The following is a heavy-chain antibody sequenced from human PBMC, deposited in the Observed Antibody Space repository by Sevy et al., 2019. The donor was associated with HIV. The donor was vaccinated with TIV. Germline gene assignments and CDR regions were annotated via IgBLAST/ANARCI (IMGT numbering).Heavy chain of an antibody. V-gene: IGHV3-33*01. CDR1: GFTFSSYG. Sequence: GGSLRLSCAASGFTFSSYGMHWVRQAPGKGLEWVAVIWYDGSNKYYADSVKGRFTISRDNSKNTLYLQMNSLKGEDTAVYYCARGLYYDFWSGYYKSRMYYYGMDVWGQGTTVTVSS. J-gene: IGHJ6*02. CDR3: ARGLYYDFWSGYYKSRMYYYGMDV. CDR2: IWYDGSNK. D-gene: IGHD3-3*01.